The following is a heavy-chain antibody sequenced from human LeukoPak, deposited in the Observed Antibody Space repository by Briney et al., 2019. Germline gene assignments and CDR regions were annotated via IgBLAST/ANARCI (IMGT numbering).Heavy chain of an antibody. D-gene: IGHD3-22*01. Sequence: ASVKVSCKASGYTFISYDINWVRQATGQGLEWMGWMNPNSGNTGYAQKFQGRVTMTRNTSISTAYMELSSLRSEDTAVYYCARGWGSSGYPITNWFDPWGQGTLVTVSS. CDR3: ARGWGSSGYPITNWFDP. V-gene: IGHV1-8*01. CDR2: MNPNSGNT. CDR1: GYTFISYD. J-gene: IGHJ5*02.